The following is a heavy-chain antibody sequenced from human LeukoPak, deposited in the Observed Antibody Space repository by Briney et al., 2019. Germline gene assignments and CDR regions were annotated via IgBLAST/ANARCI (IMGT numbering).Heavy chain of an antibody. J-gene: IGHJ5*02. CDR2: INHSGGT. D-gene: IGHD3-10*01. CDR1: GGSFSGYY. Sequence: SETLSLTCAVYGGSFSGYYWSWIRQPPGKGLEWIGEINHSGGTKYNPSLKSRVTISVDTSKNQFSLKLSSVTAADTAMYYCARGGYYGSGNDFRFDPWGQGTLVTVSS. V-gene: IGHV4-34*01. CDR3: ARGGYYGSGNDFRFDP.